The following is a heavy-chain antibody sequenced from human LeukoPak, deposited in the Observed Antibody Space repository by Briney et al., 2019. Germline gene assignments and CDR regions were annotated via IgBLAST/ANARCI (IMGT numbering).Heavy chain of an antibody. CDR3: STERGGY. CDR1: GFTVSSNY. D-gene: IGHD3-16*01. J-gene: IGHJ4*02. CDR2: IKSKTDGGTT. V-gene: IGHV3-15*01. Sequence: GGSLRLSCAASGFTVSSNYMSWVRQAPGKGLEWVGRIKSKTDGGTTDYAAPVKGRFTISRDDSKNTLYLQMNSLKIEDTAVYYCSTERGGYWGQGTLVTVSS.